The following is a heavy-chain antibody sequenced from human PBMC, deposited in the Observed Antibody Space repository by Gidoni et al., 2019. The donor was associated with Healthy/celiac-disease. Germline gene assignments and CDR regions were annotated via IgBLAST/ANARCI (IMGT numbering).Heavy chain of an antibody. CDR3: TRVKGVTMVRGVIQY. CDR2: IRSKAYGGTT. V-gene: IGHV3-49*04. CDR1: GFTFGDYA. Sequence: EVQLVESGGGLVQPGRSLRLSCTASGFTFGDYAMSWVRQAPGKGLEWVGFIRSKAYGGTTEDAASVKGRFTISRDDSKSIAYLQMNSLKTEDTAVYYCTRVKGVTMVRGVIQYWGQGTLVTVSS. D-gene: IGHD3-10*01. J-gene: IGHJ4*02.